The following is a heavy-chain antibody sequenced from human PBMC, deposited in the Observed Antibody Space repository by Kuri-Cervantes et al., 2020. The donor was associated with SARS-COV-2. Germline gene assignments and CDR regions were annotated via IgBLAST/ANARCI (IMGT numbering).Heavy chain of an antibody. J-gene: IGHJ4*02. CDR2: ISGSDGST. V-gene: IGHV3-23*01. D-gene: IGHD2-2*01. CDR1: GFTFSSYA. Sequence: GESLKISCAASGFTFSSYAMSWVRQAPGKGLEWVSAISGSDGSTYYADSVKGRFTISRDNSKNTLYLQMNSLRAEDTAVYYCAKVTSIVVVPAAKYYFDYWGQGTLVTVSS. CDR3: AKVTSIVVVPAAKYYFDY.